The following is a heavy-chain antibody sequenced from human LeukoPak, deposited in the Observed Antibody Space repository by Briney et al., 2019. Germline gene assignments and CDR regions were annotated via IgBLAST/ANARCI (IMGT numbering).Heavy chain of an antibody. Sequence: SETLSLTCTVSAGSGSNYYWSWIRQPPGKGLEWIGYISYGGTTHYNPSLKTRVTISLDTSKKQFSLGLASVTAADTAVYYCARDLGPSRGFDFWGQGTLVTVSS. V-gene: IGHV4-59*02. CDR3: ARDLGPSRGFDF. D-gene: IGHD3-10*01. J-gene: IGHJ4*02. CDR1: AGSGSNYY. CDR2: ISYGGTT.